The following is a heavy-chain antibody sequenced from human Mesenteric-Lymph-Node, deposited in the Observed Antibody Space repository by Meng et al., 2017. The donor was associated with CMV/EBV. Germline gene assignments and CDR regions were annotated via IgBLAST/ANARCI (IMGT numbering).Heavy chain of an antibody. CDR3: VREEWNQHYFDY. D-gene: IGHD1-14*01. Sequence: GGSLRLSCVASGFTFSHFAMHWVRQAPGKGLEWVAVISYDGSNKYYADSVKGRFTISRDNSKNILYLQMNSLRTEDTSVYYCVREEWNQHYFDYWGQGTLVTVSS. V-gene: IGHV3-30-3*01. CDR2: ISYDGSNK. CDR1: GFTFSHFA. J-gene: IGHJ4*02.